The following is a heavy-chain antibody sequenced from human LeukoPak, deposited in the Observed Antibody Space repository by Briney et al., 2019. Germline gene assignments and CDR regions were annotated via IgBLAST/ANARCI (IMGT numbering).Heavy chain of an antibody. Sequence: GGSLRLSCAASGFTFSDQYMDWVRQAPGKGLEWVARTRNKANSYTTEYAAAVKCRFTISRDVSKNSLYLQMDSLKTEDTAVYYCTRSSDSSGYRAFDIWGQGTMVTVSS. CDR2: TRNKANSYTT. J-gene: IGHJ3*02. V-gene: IGHV3-72*01. CDR1: GFTFSDQY. D-gene: IGHD3-22*01. CDR3: TRSSDSSGYRAFDI.